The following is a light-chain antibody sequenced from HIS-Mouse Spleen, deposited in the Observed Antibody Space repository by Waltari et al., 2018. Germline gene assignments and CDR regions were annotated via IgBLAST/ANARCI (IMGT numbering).Light chain of an antibody. CDR1: SRDVGSYNP. Sequence: QSALTQPPSVSGSPGQSVTISCTGTSRDVGSYNPASWYQQPPGTAPKLTIYEVSNRPSGVPDRFSGSKSGNTASLTISGLQAEDEADYYCSLYTSSSTWVFGGGTKLTVL. J-gene: IGLJ3*02. CDR3: SLYTSSSTWV. CDR2: EVS. V-gene: IGLV2-18*01.